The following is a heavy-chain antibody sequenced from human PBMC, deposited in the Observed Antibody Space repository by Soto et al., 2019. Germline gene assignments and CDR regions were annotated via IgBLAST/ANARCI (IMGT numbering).Heavy chain of an antibody. Sequence: PGXSLRLSCAASGFTFSSYGMHWVRQAPGKGLEWVAVISYDGSNKYYADSVKGRFTISRDNSKNTLYLQMNSLRAEDTAVYYCAKDQSSSWYGRDYYGMDVWGQGTTVTVSS. D-gene: IGHD6-13*01. CDR3: AKDQSSSWYGRDYYGMDV. CDR2: ISYDGSNK. CDR1: GFTFSSYG. J-gene: IGHJ6*02. V-gene: IGHV3-30*18.